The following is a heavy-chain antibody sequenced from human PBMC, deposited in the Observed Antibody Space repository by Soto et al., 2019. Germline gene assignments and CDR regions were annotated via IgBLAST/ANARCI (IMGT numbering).Heavy chain of an antibody. D-gene: IGHD6-6*01. J-gene: IGHJ4*02. CDR3: ARGGDSSSSGFDY. V-gene: IGHV4-34*01. Sequence: SETLSLTCAVYGGSFSGYYWSWIRQPPGKGLEWIGEINHSGSTNYNPSLKRRAPISIDTSKNQFSLRLSSLTAADTAVYYCARGGDSSSSGFDYWGQGTLVTVSS. CDR1: GGSFSGYY. CDR2: INHSGST.